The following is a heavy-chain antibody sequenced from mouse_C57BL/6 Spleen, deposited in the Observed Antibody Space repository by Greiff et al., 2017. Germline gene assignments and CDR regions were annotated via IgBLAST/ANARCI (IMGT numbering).Heavy chain of an antibody. J-gene: IGHJ2*01. V-gene: IGHV1-69*01. CDR1: GYTFTSYW. CDR2: IDPSDSYT. D-gene: IGHD1-1*01. Sequence: QVQLQQPGAELVMPGASVKLSCKASGYTFTSYWMHWVKQRPGQGLEWIGEIDPSDSYTNYNQKFKGKSTLTVDTSSSTAYMQLSSLTSEDSAVYYCARSYYGSSWWYFDYWGQGTTLTVSS. CDR3: ARSYYGSSWWYFDY.